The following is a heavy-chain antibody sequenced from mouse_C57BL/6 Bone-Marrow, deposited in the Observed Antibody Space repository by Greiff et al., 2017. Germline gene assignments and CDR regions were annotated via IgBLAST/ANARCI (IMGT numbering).Heavy chain of an antibody. CDR3: ARWGLLAMDY. Sequence: QVQLKQSGAELAIPAPSVQLSCKASAYTFTSYWMHWGKQRPGQGLEWIGYINPSSGYTKYNQKFKDKATLTADKSSSTAYMQLSSLTYEDSAVYYCARWGLLAMDYRSQRTSVTGSS. CDR2: INPSSGYT. J-gene: IGHJ4*01. V-gene: IGHV1-7*01. CDR1: AYTFTSYW. D-gene: IGHD2-3*01.